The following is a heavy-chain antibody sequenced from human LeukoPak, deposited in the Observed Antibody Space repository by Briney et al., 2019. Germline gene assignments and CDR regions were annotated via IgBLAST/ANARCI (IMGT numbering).Heavy chain of an antibody. CDR2: ISGSGGST. CDR3: ARAYCSGGSCYVYYFDY. D-gene: IGHD2-15*01. J-gene: IGHJ4*02. Sequence: PGGSLRLSCAASGFTFSSYAMSWVRQAPGQGLEWFSAISGSGGSTYYADSVKGRFTISRDNSKNTLYLQMNSLRAEDTAVYYCARAYCSGGSCYVYYFDYWGQGTLVTVSS. V-gene: IGHV3-23*01. CDR1: GFTFSSYA.